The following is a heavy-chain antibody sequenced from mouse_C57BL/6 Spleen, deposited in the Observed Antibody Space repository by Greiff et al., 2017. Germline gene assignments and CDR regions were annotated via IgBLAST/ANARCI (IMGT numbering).Heavy chain of an antibody. CDR2: IYPGDGDT. D-gene: IGHD1-2*01. CDR3: ARDGLGAMDY. Sequence: QVQLKQSGAELVKPGASVKISCKASGYAFSSYWMNWVQQRPGKGLEWIGQIYPGDGDTNYNGKFKGKATLTADKSSSPAYMQLSGLTSEDSAVYFCARDGLGAMDYWGQGTSVTVSS. J-gene: IGHJ4*01. CDR1: GYAFSSYW. V-gene: IGHV1-80*01.